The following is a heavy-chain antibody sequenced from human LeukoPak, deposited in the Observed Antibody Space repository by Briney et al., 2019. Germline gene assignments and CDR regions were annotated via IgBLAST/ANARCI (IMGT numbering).Heavy chain of an antibody. CDR2: ISSSGSII. CDR1: GFTFSDYY. Sequence: GGSLRLSCAASGFTFSDYYMTWVRQAPGKGLKWVSYISSSGSIIYYADSVKGRFTISRDNAKSSLYLQMNSLRAEDTAVYYCARASRSGYRFDYWGQGTLITVSS. V-gene: IGHV3-11*01. J-gene: IGHJ4*02. D-gene: IGHD3-22*01. CDR3: ARASRSGYRFDY.